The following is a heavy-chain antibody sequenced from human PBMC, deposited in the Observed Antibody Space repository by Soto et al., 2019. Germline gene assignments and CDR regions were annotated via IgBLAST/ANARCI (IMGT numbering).Heavy chain of an antibody. Sequence: SETLSLTCAVYGGSFSGYYWSWIRQPPGKGLEWIGEINHSGSTNYNPSLKSRVTISVDTSKNQFSLKLSSVTAADTAVYYCARGKDAFDIWGQGTMVTVSS. CDR1: GGSFSGYY. CDR3: ARGKDAFDI. J-gene: IGHJ3*02. CDR2: INHSGST. V-gene: IGHV4-34*01.